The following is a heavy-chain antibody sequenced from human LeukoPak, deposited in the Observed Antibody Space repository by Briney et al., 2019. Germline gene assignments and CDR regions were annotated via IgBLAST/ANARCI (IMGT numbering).Heavy chain of an antibody. CDR2: IHHSGST. CDR1: GYSISSGYY. Sequence: SETLSLTCTVSGYSISSGYYWGWIRQAPGKGLEWIGSIHHSGSTYYSPSLKSRGAISVDTSKNQFSLKLSSVTAADTAVYYCARHASGHRLPNDYWGQGTLVTVSS. J-gene: IGHJ4*02. CDR3: ARHASGHRLPNDY. V-gene: IGHV4-38-2*02. D-gene: IGHD6-25*01.